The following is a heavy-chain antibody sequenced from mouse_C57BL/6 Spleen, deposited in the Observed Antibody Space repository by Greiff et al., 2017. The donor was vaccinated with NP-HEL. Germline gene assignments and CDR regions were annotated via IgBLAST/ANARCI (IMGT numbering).Heavy chain of an antibody. V-gene: IGHV5-17*01. CDR1: GFTFSDYG. CDR2: ISSGSSTI. Sequence: DVMLVESGGGLVKPGGSLKLSCAASGFTFSDYGMHWVRQAPEKGLEWVAYISSGSSTIYYADTVKGRFTISRENAKNTLFLQMTSLRSEDTAMYYCARDGYAMDYWGQGTSVTVSS. CDR3: ARDGYAMDY. J-gene: IGHJ4*01.